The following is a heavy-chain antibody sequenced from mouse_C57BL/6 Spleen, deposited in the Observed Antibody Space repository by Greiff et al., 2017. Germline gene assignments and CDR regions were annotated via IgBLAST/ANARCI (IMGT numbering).Heavy chain of an antibody. D-gene: IGHD1-1*01. J-gene: IGHJ2*01. Sequence: VQLQQSGPELVKPGASVKISCKASGYSFTDYNMNWVKQSNGKSLEWIGVINPNYGTTSYNQKFKGKATLTVDQSSSTAYMQLSSLTSEDSAVYYCAISGVITTEDFDYWGQGTTLTVSS. CDR3: AISGVITTEDFDY. CDR1: GYSFTDYN. V-gene: IGHV1-39*01. CDR2: INPNYGTT.